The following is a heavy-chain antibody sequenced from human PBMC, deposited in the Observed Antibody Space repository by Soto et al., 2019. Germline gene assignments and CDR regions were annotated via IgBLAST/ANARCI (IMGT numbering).Heavy chain of an antibody. J-gene: IGHJ4*02. CDR2: ISGSGGST. Sequence: GGSLRLSCAASGFTFSSYAMSWVRQAPGKGLEWVSAISGSGGSTYYADSVKGRFTISRDNSKNTLYLQMNSLRAEDTAVYYCAKPFKTSNIFRLRGYYFDYWGQGTLVTVSS. CDR1: GFTFSSYA. D-gene: IGHD4-17*01. V-gene: IGHV3-23*01. CDR3: AKPFKTSNIFRLRGYYFDY.